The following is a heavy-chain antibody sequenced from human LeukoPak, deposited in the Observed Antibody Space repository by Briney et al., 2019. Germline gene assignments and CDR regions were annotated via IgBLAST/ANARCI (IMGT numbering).Heavy chain of an antibody. CDR3: AKSLSNVGTSTQRVDY. Sequence: GGSLRLSCAASTFSFSNYGMHWVRQVPGKGLEWLAFIQYDGSDKYYADSVKGRFTISRDNSRNTLYLQMNSLRVEDTAVYYCAKSLSNVGTSTQRVDYWGQGTLVTVSS. D-gene: IGHD6-13*01. CDR2: IQYDGSDK. J-gene: IGHJ4*02. CDR1: TFSFSNYG. V-gene: IGHV3-30*02.